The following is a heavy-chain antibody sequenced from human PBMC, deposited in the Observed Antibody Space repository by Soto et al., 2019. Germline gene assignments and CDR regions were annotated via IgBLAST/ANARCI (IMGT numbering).Heavy chain of an antibody. CDR2: ISPYNGDT. J-gene: IGHJ6*03. Sequence: ASVKVSCKASGYTFTTYGISWVRQAPGQGLEWMGWISPYNGDTHYAERFRGRLSMTTDTSATSAYMELRTLSSDDRAVYFCARALPRAQYYYYMDVWGKGTMVTVSS. V-gene: IGHV1-18*01. CDR1: GYTFTTYG. CDR3: ARALPRAQYYYYMDV.